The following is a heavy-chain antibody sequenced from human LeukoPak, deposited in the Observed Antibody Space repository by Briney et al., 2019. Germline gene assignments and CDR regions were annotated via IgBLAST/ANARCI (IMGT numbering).Heavy chain of an antibody. Sequence: ASVKVSCKASGYTFTGYSMHWVRQAPGKGLEWMGGFDPEDGETIYAQKFQGRVTMTEDTSTDTAYMELSSLRSEDTAVYYCATSSAYGSGSYYNPGWFDPWGQGTLVTVSS. V-gene: IGHV1-24*01. D-gene: IGHD3-10*01. CDR3: ATSSAYGSGSYYNPGWFDP. CDR2: FDPEDGET. J-gene: IGHJ5*02. CDR1: GYTFTGYS.